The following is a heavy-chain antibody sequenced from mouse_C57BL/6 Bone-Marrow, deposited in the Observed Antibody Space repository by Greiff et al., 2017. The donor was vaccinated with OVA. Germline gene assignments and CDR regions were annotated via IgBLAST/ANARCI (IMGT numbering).Heavy chain of an antibody. CDR1: GYTFTDYE. CDR2: IDPETGGT. V-gene: IGHV1-15*01. Sequence: QVQLQQSGAELVRPGASVTLSCKASGYTFTDYEMHWVKQTPVHGLEWIGAIDPETGGTAYNQKFKGKAILTADKSSSTAYMELRSLTSEDSAVYYCTRTLYYGSRDYWGQGTTLTVSS. D-gene: IGHD1-1*01. CDR3: TRTLYYGSRDY. J-gene: IGHJ2*01.